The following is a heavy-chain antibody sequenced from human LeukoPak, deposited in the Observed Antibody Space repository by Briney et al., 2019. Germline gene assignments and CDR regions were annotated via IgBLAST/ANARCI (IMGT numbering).Heavy chain of an antibody. Sequence: SQTLSLTCTVSGGSISSGSYYWRWIRQLAGKGLEWIGRIYTSGSTNYTPSPKSRVTISVDTSKNQFSLKLSSVTAADTAVYYCARDPDYDSSRGAFDYWGQGTLVTVSS. D-gene: IGHD3-22*01. J-gene: IGHJ4*02. CDR1: GGSISSGSYY. V-gene: IGHV4-61*02. CDR3: ARDPDYDSSRGAFDY. CDR2: IYTSGST.